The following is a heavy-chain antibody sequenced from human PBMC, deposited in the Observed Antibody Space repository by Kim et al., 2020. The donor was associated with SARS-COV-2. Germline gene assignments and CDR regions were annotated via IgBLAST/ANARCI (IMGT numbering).Heavy chain of an antibody. J-gene: IGHJ5*02. V-gene: IGHV3-74*01. CDR3: ARAVSSWYGGFDP. Sequence: GGSLRLSCAASGFTFSSYWMHWVRQAPGKGLVWVSRINSDGSSTSYADSVKGRFTISRDNAKNTLYLQMNSLRAEDTAVYYCARAVSSWYGGFDPWGQGTLVTVSS. D-gene: IGHD6-13*01. CDR2: INSDGSST. CDR1: GFTFSSYW.